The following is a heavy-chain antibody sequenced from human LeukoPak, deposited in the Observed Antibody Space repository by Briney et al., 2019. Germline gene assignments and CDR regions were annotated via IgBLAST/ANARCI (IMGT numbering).Heavy chain of an antibody. CDR1: GGSFSGYY. Sequence: PSETLSLTCAVYGGSFSGYYWSWIRQPPGKGLEWIGEINHSGSTNYNPSLMSRVTVSVDTSKKQFSLKLSSVTAADTAVYYCALVVDYSGSGTYVVDYWGQGTLVTVSS. D-gene: IGHD3-10*01. J-gene: IGHJ4*02. CDR2: INHSGST. V-gene: IGHV4-34*01. CDR3: ALVVDYSGSGTYVVDY.